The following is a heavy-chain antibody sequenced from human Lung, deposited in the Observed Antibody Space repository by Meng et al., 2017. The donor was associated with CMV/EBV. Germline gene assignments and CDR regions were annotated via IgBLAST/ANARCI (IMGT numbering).Heavy chain of an antibody. CDR2: ISSSSSYI. CDR1: GFTFSSYS. D-gene: IGHD2-15*01. CDR3: ARVRDIDDY. V-gene: IGHV3-21*01. J-gene: IGHJ4*02. Sequence: ETLSLTCAASGFTFSSYSMNWVRQAPGKGLEWVSSISSSSSYIYYADSVKGRFTISRDNAKNSLYLQMNSLRAEDTAVYYCARVRDIDDYWGQGTLVNVYS.